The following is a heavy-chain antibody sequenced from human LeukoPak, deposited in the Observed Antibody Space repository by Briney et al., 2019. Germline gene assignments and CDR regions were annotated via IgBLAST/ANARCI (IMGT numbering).Heavy chain of an antibody. CDR1: GFTFSSYV. CDR2: ISYDEGNK. V-gene: IGHV3-30*03. D-gene: IGHD2-21*02. J-gene: IGHJ4*02. CDR3: ASKWYCGGDCYYQIDY. Sequence: GRSLRLSCAASGFTFSSYVMHWVRQAPGKGLEWVALISYDEGNKYYADSVKGRFTISRDNSKNTLYLQMNSLRTEDTAVYYCASKWYCGGDCYYQIDYWGQGTLVTVSS.